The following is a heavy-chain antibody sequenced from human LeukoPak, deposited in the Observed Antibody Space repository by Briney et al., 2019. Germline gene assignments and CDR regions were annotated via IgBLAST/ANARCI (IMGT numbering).Heavy chain of an antibody. J-gene: IGHJ5*02. CDR2: MNPNSGNK. V-gene: IGHV1-8*03. CDR3: VRGRATVTPHWFDP. Sequence: SVNVSCTASGYSFSSYDIKWVRQAPGQGLEWMGWMNPNSGNKGYAQTFQGRVSITRNTSISTAYMEMGSLTSEDTAVYYCVRGRATVTPHWFDPWGQGTLVTVSS. CDR1: GYSFSSYD. D-gene: IGHD4-11*01.